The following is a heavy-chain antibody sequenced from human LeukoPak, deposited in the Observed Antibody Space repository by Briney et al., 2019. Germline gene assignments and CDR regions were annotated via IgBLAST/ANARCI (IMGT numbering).Heavy chain of an antibody. CDR1: GLTFNNYW. D-gene: IGHD3-22*01. V-gene: IGHV3-74*01. J-gene: IGHJ4*02. CDR2: INSDGSSA. CDR3: AIGVVITTAFDN. Sequence: GGSLRLSCAASGLTFNNYWMHWVRQAPGKGLVWVSGINSDGSSATYADSVKGRFTISRDNAKNTLYLEMNSLRAEDMAVYYCAIGVVITTAFDNWGQGTLVTVSS.